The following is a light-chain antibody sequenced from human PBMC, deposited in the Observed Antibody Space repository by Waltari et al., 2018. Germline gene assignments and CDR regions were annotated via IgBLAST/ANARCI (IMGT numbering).Light chain of an antibody. Sequence: QSALTQPASVSGSPGQSITLSCTGTSSDGGGYNHVPWYQQHPGKAPKLMIYDVSKRPSGVSNRFSGSKSGNTASLTISGLQAEDEADYYCSSYTSSSTWVFGGGTKLTVL. CDR2: DVS. V-gene: IGLV2-14*01. CDR1: SSDGGGYNH. CDR3: SSYTSSSTWV. J-gene: IGLJ3*02.